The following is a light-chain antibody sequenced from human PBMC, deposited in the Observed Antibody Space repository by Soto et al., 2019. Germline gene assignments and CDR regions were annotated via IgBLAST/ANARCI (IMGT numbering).Light chain of an antibody. Sequence: TVLTPSPATLSVSPGERAKLSCRASQSVSINLAWYQQKPGQAPRLLIYGASTRATGIPARFSGSGSGTEFTLTINSLQSEDFAVYYRQEYDNWPPEGTFGQGTKVDIK. V-gene: IGKV3-15*01. CDR1: QSVSIN. CDR3: QEYDNWPPEGT. J-gene: IGKJ1*01. CDR2: GAS.